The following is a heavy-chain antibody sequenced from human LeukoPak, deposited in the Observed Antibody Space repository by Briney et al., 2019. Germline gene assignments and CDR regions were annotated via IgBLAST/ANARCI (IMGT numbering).Heavy chain of an antibody. CDR2: IKSKTDGGTT. J-gene: IGHJ4*02. D-gene: IGHD3-22*01. CDR1: GFTFSSYA. Sequence: GGSLRLSCAASGFTFSSYAMSWVRQAPGKGLEWVGRIKSKTDGGTTDYAAPVKGRFTISRDDSKNTLYLQMNSLKTEDTAVYYCTTEPPSHYYDVNWGQGTLVTVSS. V-gene: IGHV3-15*01. CDR3: TTEPPSHYYDVN.